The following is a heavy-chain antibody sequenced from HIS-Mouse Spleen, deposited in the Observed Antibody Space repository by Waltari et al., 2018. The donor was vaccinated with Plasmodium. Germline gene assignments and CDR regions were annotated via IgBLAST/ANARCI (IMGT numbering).Heavy chain of an antibody. Sequence: QVQLQESGPGLVKPSETLSLTCTVSGGPISRYYWSWSRQPPGKGLEWIGYIYYSGSTNYNPSLKSRVTISVDTSKNQFSLKLSSVTAADTAVYYCARAREVGATFDYWGQGTLVTVSS. CDR3: ARAREVGATFDY. V-gene: IGHV4-59*01. CDR1: GGPISRYY. J-gene: IGHJ4*02. CDR2: IYYSGST. D-gene: IGHD1-26*01.